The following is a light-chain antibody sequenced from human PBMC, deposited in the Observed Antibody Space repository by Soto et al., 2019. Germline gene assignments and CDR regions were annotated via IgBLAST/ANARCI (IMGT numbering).Light chain of an antibody. CDR1: QSIASSY. CDR3: QQYGGAPFT. Sequence: ELVLTQSPGTLSLSPGERATLSCRASQSIASSYLAWYQQRRGQAPRLLVSGTSSRATGIPDRFSGSGSGTDFTLTITRLEPEDSAVYYCQQYGGAPFTFGPGTRVDVK. J-gene: IGKJ3*01. CDR2: GTS. V-gene: IGKV3-20*01.